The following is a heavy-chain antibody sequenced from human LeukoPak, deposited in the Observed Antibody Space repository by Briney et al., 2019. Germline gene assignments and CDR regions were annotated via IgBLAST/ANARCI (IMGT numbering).Heavy chain of an antibody. Sequence: PSETLSLTCTVSGDSISTTTYYWGWIRQPPGKGLEWIGSFYYSGSPYYNPSLKSRVTISVDTSKNQFSLKLTSVTAADTAVYYCARHQNRQPHDYWGQGTLVTVSS. J-gene: IGHJ4*02. CDR1: GDSISTTTYY. V-gene: IGHV4-39*01. CDR3: ARHQNRQPHDY. D-gene: IGHD1-14*01. CDR2: FYYSGSP.